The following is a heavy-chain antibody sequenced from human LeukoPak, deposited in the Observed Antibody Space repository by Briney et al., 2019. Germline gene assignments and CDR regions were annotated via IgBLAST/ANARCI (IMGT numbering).Heavy chain of an antibody. CDR2: IYYSGST. Sequence: PSQTLSLTCTVSGGSISSSSYYWGWIRQPPGKGLEWIGSIYYSGSTYYNPSLKNRVTMSVDTSKNQFSLKLSSVTAADTAVYYCASLTIPGYSSGTGVFDYWGQGTLVTVSS. V-gene: IGHV4-39*07. D-gene: IGHD6-19*01. CDR1: GGSISSSSYY. CDR3: ASLTIPGYSSGTGVFDY. J-gene: IGHJ4*02.